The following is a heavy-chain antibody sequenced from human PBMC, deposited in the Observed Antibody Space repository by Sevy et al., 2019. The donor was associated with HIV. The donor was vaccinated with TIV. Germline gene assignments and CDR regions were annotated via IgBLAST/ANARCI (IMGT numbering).Heavy chain of an antibody. D-gene: IGHD1-26*01. Sequence: LSLTCVGSGFTFREYSMNWVRQAPGKGLEWVSYISGSSTTIEHADSVKGRFSISRDNADNSVFLQMNRLRVEDTAVYYCARSLVAAENWFDPWGQGTLVTVSS. J-gene: IGHJ5*02. V-gene: IGHV3-48*01. CDR1: GFTFREYS. CDR3: ARSLVAAENWFDP. CDR2: ISGSSTTI.